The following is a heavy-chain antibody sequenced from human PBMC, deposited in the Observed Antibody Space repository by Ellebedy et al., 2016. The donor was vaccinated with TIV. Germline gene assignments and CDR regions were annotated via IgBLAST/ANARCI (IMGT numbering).Heavy chain of an antibody. V-gene: IGHV1-69*13. Sequence: SVKVSXXASGGTFNIYAISWVRQAPGQGLEWMGGIISIFGTPTYAQKFRGRVTITADESTSTTYMELSSLRSEDTALYYCARARDTYYYYDMDVWGQGTTVTVSS. CDR3: ARARDTYYYYDMDV. D-gene: IGHD5-18*01. CDR2: IISIFGTP. J-gene: IGHJ6*02. CDR1: GGTFNIYA.